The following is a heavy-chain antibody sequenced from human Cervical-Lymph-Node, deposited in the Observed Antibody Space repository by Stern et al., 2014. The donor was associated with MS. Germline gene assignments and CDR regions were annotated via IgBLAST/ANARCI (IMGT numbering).Heavy chain of an antibody. D-gene: IGHD6-25*01. CDR2: ISSDGSSQ. J-gene: IGHJ4*02. Sequence: VQLVESGGGVVQPGRSLRLSCATSGFTFGRHSMHWVRQAPGKGLEWVAIISSDGSSQHYADSVRGRFTISRSNSNNTLYLQMSSLRVEDTAMYYCARPAAARYFDYWGQGSQVIVSS. CDR3: ARPAAARYFDY. CDR1: GFTFGRHS. V-gene: IGHV3-30-3*01.